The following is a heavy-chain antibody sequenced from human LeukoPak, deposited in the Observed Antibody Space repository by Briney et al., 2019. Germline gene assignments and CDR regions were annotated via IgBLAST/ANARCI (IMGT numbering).Heavy chain of an antibody. CDR3: ARDRAAAGIY. CDR2: IYYSGST. V-gene: IGHV4-59*12. J-gene: IGHJ4*02. Sequence: SETLSLTCTVSGGSISSYYWSWIRQPPGKGLEWIGYIYYSGSTNYNPSLKSRVTISVDTSKNQFSLKLNSVTTADTAVYYCARDRAAAGIYWGQGTLVTVSS. D-gene: IGHD6-13*01. CDR1: GGSISSYY.